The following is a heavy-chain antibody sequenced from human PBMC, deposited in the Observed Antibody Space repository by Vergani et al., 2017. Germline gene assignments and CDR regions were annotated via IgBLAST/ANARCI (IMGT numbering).Heavy chain of an antibody. D-gene: IGHD5-12*01. CDR1: GGSISSGSYY. CDR3: ARLRLEDSGYDFGGMDV. J-gene: IGHJ6*02. V-gene: IGHV4-61*02. CDR2: IYTSGST. Sequence: QVQLQESGPGLVKPSQTLSLTCTVSGGSISSGSYYWSWIRQPAGKGLEWIGRIYTSGSTNYNPSLESRVTMSVDTSKNQFSLKLSSVTAADTAVYYCARLRLEDSGYDFGGMDVWGQGTTVIVSS.